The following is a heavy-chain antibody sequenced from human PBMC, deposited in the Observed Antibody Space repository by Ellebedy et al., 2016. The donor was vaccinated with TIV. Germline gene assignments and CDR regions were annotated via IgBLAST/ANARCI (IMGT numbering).Heavy chain of an antibody. V-gene: IGHV3-30*18. CDR2: ISYEGSNK. D-gene: IGHD3-10*01. Sequence: GGSLRLXCAASGFTFSSYSMNWVRQAPGKGLDWVAVISYEGSNKNHADSVKGRFTISRDNSKNTLYLQMNSLRAEDTAVYYCAKEVVTSGSGSYFDYWGQGTLVTVSS. J-gene: IGHJ4*02. CDR3: AKEVVTSGSGSYFDY. CDR1: GFTFSSYS.